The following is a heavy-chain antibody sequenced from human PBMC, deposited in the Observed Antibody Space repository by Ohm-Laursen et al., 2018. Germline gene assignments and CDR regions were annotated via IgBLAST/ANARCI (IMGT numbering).Heavy chain of an antibody. CDR1: GFTFSGYY. Sequence: GFLRLSCAASGFTFSGYYMNWIRQSPGKGLEWVSYITSSGTTTYYADSVKGRFTISRDNAKNSLYLQMNSLRAEDTAVYFCARAYTATAMATGWGQGTLVIVSS. CDR3: ARAYTATAMATG. D-gene: IGHD5-18*01. J-gene: IGHJ1*01. CDR2: ITSSGTTT. V-gene: IGHV3-11*01.